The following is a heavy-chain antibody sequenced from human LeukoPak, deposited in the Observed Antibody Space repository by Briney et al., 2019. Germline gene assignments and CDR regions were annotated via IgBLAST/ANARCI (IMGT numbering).Heavy chain of an antibody. CDR2: IYYSGST. J-gene: IGHJ6*02. D-gene: IGHD3-3*01. CDR3: ASGGGTYYDFWSGLTAGAYYYYGMDV. V-gene: IGHV4-59*01. CDR1: GGSISSYY. Sequence: SETLSLTCTVSGGSISSYYWSWIRQPPGKGLEWIGYIYYSGSTNYNPSLKSRVTISVDTSKNQFSLKLSSVTAADTAVYYCASGGGTYYDFWSGLTAGAYYYYGMDVWGQGTTVTVSS.